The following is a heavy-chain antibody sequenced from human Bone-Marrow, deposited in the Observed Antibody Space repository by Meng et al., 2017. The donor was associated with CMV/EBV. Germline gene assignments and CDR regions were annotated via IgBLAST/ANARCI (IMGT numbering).Heavy chain of an antibody. Sequence: ASVKVSCKASGYTFTSYGISWVRQAPGQGLEWMGWISAYNGNTNYAQKLQGRVTMTTDTSTSTAYMDLSSLKSEDTAVYYCARGGYFDNSGYYVAFDIWGHGTKVTVSS. CDR2: ISAYNGNT. D-gene: IGHD3-22*01. J-gene: IGHJ3*02. CDR3: ARGGYFDNSGYYVAFDI. V-gene: IGHV1-18*01. CDR1: GYTFTSYG.